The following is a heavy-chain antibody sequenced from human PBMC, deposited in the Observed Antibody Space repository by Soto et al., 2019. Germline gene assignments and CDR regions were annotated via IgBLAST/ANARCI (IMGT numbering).Heavy chain of an antibody. V-gene: IGHV4-34*01. D-gene: IGHD5-12*01. CDR1: GGSFSGYY. Sequence: SETLSLTCAVYGGSFSGYYWSWIRQPPGKGLEWIGEINHSGSTNYNPSLKSRVTISVDTSKNQFSLKLSSVTAADTAVYYCARGPRKMATIYSYYYGMDVWGQGTTVTVSS. CDR2: INHSGST. CDR3: ARGPRKMATIYSYYYGMDV. J-gene: IGHJ6*02.